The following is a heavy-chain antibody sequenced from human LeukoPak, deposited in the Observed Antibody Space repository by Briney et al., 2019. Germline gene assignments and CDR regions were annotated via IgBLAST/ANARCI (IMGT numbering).Heavy chain of an antibody. CDR1: GLHVRGIY. V-gene: IGHV3-53*01. Sequence: GGSLRLSCAVSGLHVRGIYMSWLRQAPGKGAEWVSIIYSGGNTHYADSVKGRFTVSRDNSKNSLYLQMNTLRADDTAVYYCARGLQAGNYFDPWGQGTLVTVSS. CDR3: ARGLQAGNYFDP. CDR2: IYSGGNT. J-gene: IGHJ5*02.